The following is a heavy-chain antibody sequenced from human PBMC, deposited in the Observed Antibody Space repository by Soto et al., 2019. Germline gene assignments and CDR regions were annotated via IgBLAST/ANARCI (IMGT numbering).Heavy chain of an antibody. J-gene: IGHJ4*02. D-gene: IGHD3-9*01. CDR1: GGTFSSYA. V-gene: IGHV1-69*06. Sequence: QVQLVQSGAEVKKPGSSVKVSCKASGGTFSSYAISWVRQAPGQGLEWMGGIIPIFGTANYAQKFQGRVTITAEKSTSTAYMELSSLRSEDTAVYYCARRRRGRAGYEYYFDYWGQGTLVTVSS. CDR3: ARRRRGRAGYEYYFDY. CDR2: IIPIFGTA.